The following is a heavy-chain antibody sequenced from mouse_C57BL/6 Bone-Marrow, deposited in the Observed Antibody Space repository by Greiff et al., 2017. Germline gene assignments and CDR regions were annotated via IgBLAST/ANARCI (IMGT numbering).Heavy chain of an antibody. Sequence: VQLQHSGAELVKPGASVKLSCTASGFNFKDYYMHWVKQRTEPGLEWIGRIDPEDGETTYDPTFQGKATITADTSSNTAYLQLSSLTSEDTAVYYCGVPWFAYWGQGTLVTVSA. CDR3: GVPWFAY. J-gene: IGHJ3*01. CDR2: IDPEDGET. V-gene: IGHV14-2*01. CDR1: GFNFKDYY.